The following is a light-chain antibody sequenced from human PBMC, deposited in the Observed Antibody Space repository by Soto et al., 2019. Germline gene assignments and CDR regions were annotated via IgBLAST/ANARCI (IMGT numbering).Light chain of an antibody. J-gene: IGLJ3*02. V-gene: IGLV2-14*01. CDR1: SSDVGGYNY. CDR2: QVT. Sequence: QSALTQPASVSGSPGQSITISCTGTSSDVGGYNYVSWYQQYPGKAPKLMISQVTNRPSGVSNRFSGSKSGNTASLTISGLQAEDEADYYCSSYTSSITWVFGGGTKVTVL. CDR3: SSYTSSITWV.